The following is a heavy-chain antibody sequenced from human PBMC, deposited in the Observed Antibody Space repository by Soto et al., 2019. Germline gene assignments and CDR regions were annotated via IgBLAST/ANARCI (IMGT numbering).Heavy chain of an antibody. CDR1: GYTFTGYY. CDR2: INPNSGGT. J-gene: IGHJ6*02. V-gene: IGHV1-2*02. D-gene: IGHD2-15*01. Sequence: ASVKVTCKASGYTFTGYYMHWVRQAPGQGLEWMGWINPNSGGTNYAQKFQGRVTMTRDTSISTAYMELSRLRSDDTAVYYCARDGLRDYYYYYGMDVWGQGTTVTVSS. CDR3: ARDGLRDYYYYYGMDV.